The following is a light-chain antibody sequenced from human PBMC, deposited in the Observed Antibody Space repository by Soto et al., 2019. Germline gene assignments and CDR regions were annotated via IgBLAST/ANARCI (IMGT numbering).Light chain of an antibody. CDR1: QSISSY. Sequence: DIQMTQSPSSLSASVGDRVTITCRASQSISSYLNWYQQKPGKAPKLLIYAASSLQSGVPSRFSGSGSGTDFTFTISILQPEDFATYYCQQSYSTPPTFGGGTKVDIK. V-gene: IGKV1-39*01. CDR3: QQSYSTPPT. CDR2: AAS. J-gene: IGKJ4*01.